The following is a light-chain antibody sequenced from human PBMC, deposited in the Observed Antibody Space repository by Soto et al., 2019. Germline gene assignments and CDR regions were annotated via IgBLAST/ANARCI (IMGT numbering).Light chain of an antibody. CDR1: SGSVSTSYY. CDR2: STN. J-gene: IGLJ1*01. Sequence: TVVTHEPSFSVLPGGTVPLTCSLSSGSVSTSYYPSWYQQTPGQAPRTLIYSTNTRSSGVPDRFSGSILGNKAALTITGAQADDESDYCCVLYMGSGISVFGTGTKV. CDR3: VLYMGSGISV. V-gene: IGLV8-61*01.